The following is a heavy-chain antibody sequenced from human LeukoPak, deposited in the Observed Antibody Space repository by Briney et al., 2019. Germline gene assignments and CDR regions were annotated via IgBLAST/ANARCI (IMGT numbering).Heavy chain of an antibody. V-gene: IGHV4-4*07. Sequence: SETLSLTCAVSGGSFSDYDWSWIRQPPGKGLEWIGRISTSGSTNYNPSLKSRVTMSVDTSKNQFSLMLSSVTAADTAVYYCTRDSSGYDWFYDYWGQGTLVTVSS. CDR2: ISTSGST. CDR3: TRDSSGYDWFYDY. J-gene: IGHJ4*02. D-gene: IGHD5-12*01. CDR1: GGSFSDYD.